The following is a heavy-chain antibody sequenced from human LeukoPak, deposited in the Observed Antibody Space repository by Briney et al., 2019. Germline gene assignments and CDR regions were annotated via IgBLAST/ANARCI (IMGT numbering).Heavy chain of an antibody. CDR3: ARGSRASFHFTVTPFDY. CDR2: ISSSSSYI. CDR1: GFTFSSYS. Sequence: PGGSLRLSCAASGFTFSSYSMNWVRQAPGKGLEWVSSISSSSSYIYYADSVKGRFTISRDNAKNSLYLQMNSLRAEDTAVYYCARGSRASFHFTVTPFDYWGQGTLVTVSS. D-gene: IGHD5-18*01. J-gene: IGHJ4*02. V-gene: IGHV3-21*01.